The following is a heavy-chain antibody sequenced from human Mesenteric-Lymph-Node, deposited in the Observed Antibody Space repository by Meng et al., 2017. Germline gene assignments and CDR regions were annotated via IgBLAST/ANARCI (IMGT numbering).Heavy chain of an antibody. CDR1: GFTFSSYA. Sequence: GESLKISCAASGFTFSSYAMHWVRQAPGKGLEWVAVISYDGSNKYYADSVKGRFTISRDNSKNTLYMQMNSLRAEDTAVYYCARGGTGEYSYIDYWGQGTPVTVSS. V-gene: IGHV3-30*07. J-gene: IGHJ4*02. D-gene: IGHD5-18*01. CDR2: ISYDGSNK. CDR3: ARGGTGEYSYIDY.